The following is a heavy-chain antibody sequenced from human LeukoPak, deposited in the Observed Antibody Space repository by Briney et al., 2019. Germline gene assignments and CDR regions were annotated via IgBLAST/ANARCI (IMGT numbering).Heavy chain of an antibody. D-gene: IGHD4-17*01. V-gene: IGHV1-18*01. CDR2: ISAYNGNT. J-gene: IGHJ2*01. CDR1: GYTFTSYG. CDR3: ASQEDYGDYVRYFDL. Sequence: ASVKVSCKASGYTFTSYGISWVRQAPGQGLEWMGWISAYNGNTNYAQKLQGRVTMTTDTSTSTAYMELSSLRSEDTAVYYCASQEDYGDYVRYFDLWGRGTLVTVSS.